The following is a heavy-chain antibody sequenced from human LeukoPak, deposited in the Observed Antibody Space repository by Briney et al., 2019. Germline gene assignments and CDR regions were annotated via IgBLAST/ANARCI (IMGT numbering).Heavy chain of an antibody. CDR2: FYYSGST. CDR1: GGSVSGSCYY. Sequence: SETLSLTCTVSGGSVSGSCYYWTWIRQPPGKGLEWIGYFYYSGSTNYNPSLKTRVTISVDTPKNQFPLKLSSVTAADTAAYYCARGTYYHDSSGYYYTGGGAPTPFQWGQGTLVTVSP. J-gene: IGHJ4*02. V-gene: IGHV4-61*01. D-gene: IGHD3-22*01. CDR3: ARGTYYHDSSGYYYTGGGAPTPFQ.